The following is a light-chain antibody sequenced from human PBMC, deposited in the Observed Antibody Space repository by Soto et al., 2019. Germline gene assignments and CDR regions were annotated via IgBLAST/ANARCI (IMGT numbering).Light chain of an antibody. CDR1: QSISSW. J-gene: IGKJ2*01. V-gene: IGKV1-5*01. CDR2: DAS. CDR3: QQTYMVPYT. Sequence: GDRVTITCRASQSISSWLAWYQQKPGKAPKLLIYDASSLESGTPSRFSGSGLATDFTLTINTLQPEDFAVYFCQQTYMVPYTFGQGTKVDIK.